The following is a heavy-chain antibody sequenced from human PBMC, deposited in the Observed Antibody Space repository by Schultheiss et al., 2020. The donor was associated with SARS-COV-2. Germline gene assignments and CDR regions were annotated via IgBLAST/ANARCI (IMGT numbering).Heavy chain of an antibody. CDR1: GFTFSGSA. Sequence: GGSLRLSCAASGFTFSGSAMHWVRQASGKGLEWVSAISGSGGSTYYADSVKGRFTISRDNSKNTLYLQMNSLRAEDTAVYYCAKEGGSYYGGVDYWGQGTLVTVSS. CDR3: AKEGGSYYGGVDY. CDR2: ISGSGGST. J-gene: IGHJ4*02. V-gene: IGHV3-23*01. D-gene: IGHD1-26*01.